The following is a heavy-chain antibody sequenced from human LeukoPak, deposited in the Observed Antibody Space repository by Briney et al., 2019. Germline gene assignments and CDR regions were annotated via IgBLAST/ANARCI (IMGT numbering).Heavy chain of an antibody. D-gene: IGHD5-18*01. J-gene: IGHJ4*02. CDR1: GYSNSRGYY. CDR2: IYHSGSP. V-gene: IGHV4-38-2*02. CDR3: AREEDSYGYFDFDY. Sequence: SETLSLTCTVSGYSNSRGYYWGWIRQPPGKGLGRIGCIYHSGSPYYNPSLKSRVTISVDTSKNQFSLKLSSVTAADTAVYYCAREEDSYGYFDFDYWGQGTLVTVSS.